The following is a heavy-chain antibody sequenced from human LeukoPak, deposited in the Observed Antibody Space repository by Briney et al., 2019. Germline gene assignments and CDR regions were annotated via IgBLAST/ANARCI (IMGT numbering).Heavy chain of an antibody. J-gene: IGHJ4*02. V-gene: IGHV3-30*02. CDR2: IRYDGSNK. CDR1: GFTFSSYG. Sequence: GGSLRLSCAASGFTFSSYGMHWVRQAPGKGLEWVAFIRYDGSNKYYADSVKGRFTISRDNAKNSLYLQMNSLRAEDTAVYYCARGRITMVRGVIDFDYWGQGTLVTVSS. CDR3: ARGRITMVRGVIDFDY. D-gene: IGHD3-10*01.